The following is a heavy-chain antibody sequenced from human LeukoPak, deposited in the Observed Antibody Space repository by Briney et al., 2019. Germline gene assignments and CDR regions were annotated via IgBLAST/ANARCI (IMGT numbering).Heavy chain of an antibody. CDR3: AKEGANYFDY. CDR2: ISWNSGSI. Sequence: ALRLSCAASGFSFDDYAMHWVRQAPGKGLEWVSGISWNSGSIGYADSVKGRFTISRDNAKNSLYLQMNSLRAEDTALYYCAKEGANYFDYWGQGTLVTVSS. V-gene: IGHV3-9*01. J-gene: IGHJ4*02. D-gene: IGHD3-16*01. CDR1: GFSFDDYA.